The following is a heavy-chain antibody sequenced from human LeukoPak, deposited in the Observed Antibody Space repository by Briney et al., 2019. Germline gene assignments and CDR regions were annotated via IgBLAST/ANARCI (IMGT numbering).Heavy chain of an antibody. J-gene: IGHJ4*02. V-gene: IGHV1-69*05. CDR3: ARGRTGASGWSGY. CDR2: IIPIFGTA. D-gene: IGHD6-19*01. CDR1: GGTFSSYA. Sequence: SVKVSCKASGGTFSSYAISWVRQAPGQGLEWMGRIIPIFGTANYAQKFQGRVTITTDESTSTAYMELSSLRSEDTAVYYCARGRTGASGWSGYWGQGTLVTVSS.